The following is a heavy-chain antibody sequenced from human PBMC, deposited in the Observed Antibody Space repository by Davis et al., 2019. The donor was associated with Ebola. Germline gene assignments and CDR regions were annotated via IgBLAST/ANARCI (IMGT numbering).Heavy chain of an antibody. Sequence: GESLKISCAASGFTFSSYGMHWVRQAPGKGLEWVAVIWYAGSNKYYADSVKGRFTISSDNSKNTLYLQMNSLRAEDTAVYYCARALGYCSGGSCYYYYGMDVWGQGTTVTVSS. CDR3: ARALGYCSGGSCYYYYGMDV. CDR1: GFTFSSYG. J-gene: IGHJ6*02. D-gene: IGHD2-15*01. V-gene: IGHV3-33*01. CDR2: IWYAGSNK.